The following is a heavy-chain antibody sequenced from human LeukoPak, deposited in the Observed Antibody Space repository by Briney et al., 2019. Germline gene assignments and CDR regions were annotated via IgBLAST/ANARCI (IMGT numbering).Heavy chain of an antibody. Sequence: GGSLRLSCAASGFTFSSYAMSWVRQAPGKGLEWVSAISGSGGSTYYADSVKGRFTISRDNSKNTPYLQMNSLRAEDTAVYYCAKDQLVVVVPAAIAFDYWGQGTLVTVSS. D-gene: IGHD2-2*01. CDR3: AKDQLVVVVPAAIAFDY. J-gene: IGHJ4*02. CDR1: GFTFSSYA. V-gene: IGHV3-23*01. CDR2: ISGSGGST.